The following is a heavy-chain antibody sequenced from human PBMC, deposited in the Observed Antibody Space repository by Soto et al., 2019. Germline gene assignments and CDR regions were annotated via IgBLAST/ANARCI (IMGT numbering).Heavy chain of an antibody. CDR2: IWYDGSNK. Sequence: GGSLRLSCAASGFTFSSYGMHWVRQAPGKGLEWVAVIWYDGSNKYYADSVKGRFTISRDNSKNTLYLQMNSLRAEDTAVYYCARARIAVAAPFDYWGQGTLVTVSS. V-gene: IGHV3-33*01. CDR1: GFTFSSYG. D-gene: IGHD6-19*01. J-gene: IGHJ4*02. CDR3: ARARIAVAAPFDY.